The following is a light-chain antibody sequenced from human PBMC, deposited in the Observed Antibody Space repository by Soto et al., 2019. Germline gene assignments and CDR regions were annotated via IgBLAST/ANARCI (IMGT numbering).Light chain of an antibody. CDR1: SGHSTYI. Sequence: QPVLAQSSSASASLGSSVKLTCTLSSGHSTYIIAWHQLQPGKAPRYLMNLEGSGSYNKGSGVPDRFSGSSSGADRYLTISNLQFEDEADYYCETWDTNTRVFGTGTKVTVL. V-gene: IGLV4-60*02. CDR3: ETWDTNTRV. CDR2: LEGSGSY. J-gene: IGLJ1*01.